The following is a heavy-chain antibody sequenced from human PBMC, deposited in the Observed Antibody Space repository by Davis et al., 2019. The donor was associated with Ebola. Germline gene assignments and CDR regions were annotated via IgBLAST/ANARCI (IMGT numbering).Heavy chain of an antibody. CDR2: ISSRSSTI. Sequence: PGGSLRLSCAASGFSFSSYSMNWVRQAPGKGLEWVSYISSRSSTIYYADSVKGRFTISRDNARNSLFLQMNSLRDEDTAVYYCARESVQQVGVITPRGLDYWGQGTLVTVSS. J-gene: IGHJ4*02. D-gene: IGHD3-10*01. V-gene: IGHV3-48*02. CDR3: ARESVQQVGVITPRGLDY. CDR1: GFSFSSYS.